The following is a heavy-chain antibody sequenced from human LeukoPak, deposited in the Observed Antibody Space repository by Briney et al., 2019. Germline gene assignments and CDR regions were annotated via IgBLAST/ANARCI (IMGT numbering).Heavy chain of an antibody. CDR2: INHGGST. D-gene: IGHD5-18*01. J-gene: IGHJ6*02. CDR3: VRDSRYTMDV. V-gene: IGHV4-34*01. Sequence: SETLSLTCAVYGGSFSGHYWSWIRQPPGKGLEWIGEINHGGSTNYNPSLKSRVTISVDTSKNQFSLKLSSVTAADTAVYYCVRDSRYTMDVWGQGTTVTVPS. CDR1: GGSFSGHY.